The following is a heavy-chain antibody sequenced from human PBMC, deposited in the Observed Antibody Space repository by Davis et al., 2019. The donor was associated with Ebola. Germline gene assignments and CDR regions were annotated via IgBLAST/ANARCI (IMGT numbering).Heavy chain of an antibody. CDR1: GGSITNENW. CDR3: VTRGGPTSSRDY. D-gene: IGHD2-2*01. V-gene: IGHV4-4*02. Sequence: PSETLSLTCAASGGSITNENWWGWVRQPPGKGLEWIAEIYHSGSAHYNPSLKSRVTISLDTSKNQFSLNLSSVTAADTAVYYCVTRGGPTSSRDYWGQGTLVTVSS. J-gene: IGHJ4*02. CDR2: IYHSGSA.